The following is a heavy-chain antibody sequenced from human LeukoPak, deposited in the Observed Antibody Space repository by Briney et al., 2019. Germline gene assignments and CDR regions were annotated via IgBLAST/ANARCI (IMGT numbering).Heavy chain of an antibody. D-gene: IGHD3-3*01. V-gene: IGHV4-61*07. CDR3: ARQLRFLEWLLIDY. CDR2: IYFSVST. J-gene: IGHJ4*02. Sequence: YIYFSVSTNSNPSRKSRVTISVDTSKNQFSLKLSSVTAADTAVYYCARQLRFLEWLLIDYWGQGTLVTVSS.